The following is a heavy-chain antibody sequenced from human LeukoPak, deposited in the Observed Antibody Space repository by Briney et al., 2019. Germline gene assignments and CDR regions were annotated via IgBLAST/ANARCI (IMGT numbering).Heavy chain of an antibody. V-gene: IGHV4-34*01. CDR3: ARQSIVVPAAIVWFDP. D-gene: IGHD2-2*01. Sequence: PSETLSLTCAVYGGSFSGYYWSWIRQPPGKGLEWIGEINHSGSTNYNPSLKSRVTISVDTSKNQFSLKLSSVTAADTAVYYCARQSIVVPAAIVWFDPWGQGTLVTVSS. J-gene: IGHJ5*02. CDR1: GGSFSGYY. CDR2: INHSGST.